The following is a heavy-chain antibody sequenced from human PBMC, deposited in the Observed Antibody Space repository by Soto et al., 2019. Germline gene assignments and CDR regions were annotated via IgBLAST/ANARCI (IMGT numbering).Heavy chain of an antibody. CDR3: ASYDFWSGYFDHEA. V-gene: IGHV4-39*01. Sequence: SETLSLTCTVSGGSISSSSYYWGWIRQPPGKGLEWIGSIYYSGSTYYNPSLKSRVTISVDTSKNQFSLKLSSVTAADTAVYYCASYDFWSGYFDHEAWGQGTLVTVSS. CDR1: GGSISSSSYY. D-gene: IGHD3-3*01. J-gene: IGHJ5*02. CDR2: IYYSGST.